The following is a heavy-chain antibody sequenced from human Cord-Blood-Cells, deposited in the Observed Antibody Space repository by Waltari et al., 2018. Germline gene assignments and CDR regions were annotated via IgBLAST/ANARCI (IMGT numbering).Heavy chain of an antibody. Sequence: ETLSLTCAVYGGSFSGYYWSWIRQPPGKGLEWIGEINHSGSTNYNPSLKSRVTISVDTSKNQFSLKLSSVAAADTAVYYCARGPGWGFMAYFDYWGQGTLVTVSS. J-gene: IGHJ4*02. CDR2: INHSGST. V-gene: IGHV4-34*01. CDR1: GGSFSGYY. D-gene: IGHD2-21*01. CDR3: ARGPGWGFMAYFDY.